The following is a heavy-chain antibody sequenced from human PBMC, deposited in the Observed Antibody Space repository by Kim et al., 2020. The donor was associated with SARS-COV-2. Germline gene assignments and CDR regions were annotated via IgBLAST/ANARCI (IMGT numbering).Heavy chain of an antibody. CDR3: ARDLAGPDAFDI. CDR1: GGSISSGGYY. D-gene: IGHD2-15*01. J-gene: IGHJ3*02. CDR2: IYYSGST. V-gene: IGHV4-31*03. Sequence: SETLSLTCTVSGGSISSGGYYWSWIRQHPGKGLEWIGYIYYSGSTYYNPSLKSRVTISVDTSKNQFSLKLSSVTAADTAVYYCARDLAGPDAFDIWGQGTMVTVSS.